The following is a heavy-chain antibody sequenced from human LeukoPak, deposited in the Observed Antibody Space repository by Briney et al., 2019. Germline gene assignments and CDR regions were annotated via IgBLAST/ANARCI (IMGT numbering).Heavy chain of an antibody. CDR2: IIPIFGTA. J-gene: IGHJ4*02. D-gene: IGHD3-16*02. CDR1: GGTFSSYA. Sequence: ASVKVSCKASGGTFSSYAISWVRQAPGQGLEWMGGIIPIFGTANYAQKFQGRVTITADESTSTAYMELSSLGSEDTAVYYCARSYDYVWGSYRYIGYFDYWGQGTLVTVSS. V-gene: IGHV1-69*01. CDR3: ARSYDYVWGSYRYIGYFDY.